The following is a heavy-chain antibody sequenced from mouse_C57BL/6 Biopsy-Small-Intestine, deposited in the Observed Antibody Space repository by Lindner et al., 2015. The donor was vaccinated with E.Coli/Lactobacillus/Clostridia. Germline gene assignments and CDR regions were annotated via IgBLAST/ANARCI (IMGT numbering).Heavy chain of an antibody. V-gene: IGHV5-4*01. D-gene: IGHD2-5*01. Sequence: VQLQESGGGLVKPGGSLKLSCAVSGFTFSSYAMSWVRQTPEKRLEWVATISDGGSYTYYPDNVKGRFTISRDNAKNNLYLQMSHLKSEDTAMYYCARDFYSNYENYFDYWGQGTTLTVSS. J-gene: IGHJ2*01. CDR3: ARDFYSNYENYFDY. CDR2: ISDGGSYT. CDR1: GFTFSSYA.